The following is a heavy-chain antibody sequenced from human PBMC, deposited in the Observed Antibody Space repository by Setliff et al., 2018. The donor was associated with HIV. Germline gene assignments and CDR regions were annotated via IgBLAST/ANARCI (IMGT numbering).Heavy chain of an antibody. CDR1: GGSISSANYY. V-gene: IGHV4-39*01. J-gene: IGHJ4*02. CDR2: IYYNGNAY. CDR3: AISIVGVTSEMY. D-gene: IGHD2-21*02. Sequence: PSETLSLTCTVSGGSISSANYYWSWIRQPPGKGLEWIGYIYYNGNAYYYNPSLKSRVTISVDTSKNQFSLKMTSMTAADTAMYYCAISIVGVTSEMYWAQGTLVTVSS.